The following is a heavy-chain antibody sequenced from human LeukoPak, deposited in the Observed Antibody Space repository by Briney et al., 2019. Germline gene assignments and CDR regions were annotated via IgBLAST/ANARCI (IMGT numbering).Heavy chain of an antibody. CDR1: GGSISSGGYY. CDR3: ARAATDFWSGNYGGPDY. D-gene: IGHD3-3*01. CDR2: IYYSGST. Sequence: SQTLSLTCTVSGGSISSGGYYWSWIRQHPRKALEWIGYIYYSGSTYYNPSLKSRVAISVDTSKNQFSLKLSSVTAADTAVYYCARAATDFWSGNYGGPDYWGQGTLVTVSS. J-gene: IGHJ4*02. V-gene: IGHV4-31*03.